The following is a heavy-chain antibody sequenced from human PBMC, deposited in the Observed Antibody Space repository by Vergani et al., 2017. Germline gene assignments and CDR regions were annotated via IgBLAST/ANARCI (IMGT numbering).Heavy chain of an antibody. CDR1: GFTFSSYE. Sequence: EVQLVESGGGLVQPGGSLRLSCAASGFTFSSYEMNWVRQAPGKGLEWVSYISSSGGSTYYADSVKGRFTISRDNSKNTLYLQMNSLSAEDTAVYYCAKDPARYYDSSGYYEFDYWGQGTLVTVSS. CDR2: ISSSGGST. CDR3: AKDPARYYDSSGYYEFDY. D-gene: IGHD3-22*01. J-gene: IGHJ4*02. V-gene: IGHV3-23*04.